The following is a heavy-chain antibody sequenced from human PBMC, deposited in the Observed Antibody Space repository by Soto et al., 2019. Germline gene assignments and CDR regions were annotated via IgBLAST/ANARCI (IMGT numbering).Heavy chain of an antibody. J-gene: IGHJ3*02. CDR2: IYYSGST. CDR1: GGSISSFY. Sequence: LETPSPTRPVSGGSISSFYLSWIRQPPGKGLEWIGYIYYSGSTNYNPSLKSRVTISVDTSKNQFSLKLSSVTAADTAVYYCARVWGGAFDIWGQGTMVTVSS. V-gene: IGHV4-59*01. CDR3: ARVWGGAFDI. D-gene: IGHD3-10*01.